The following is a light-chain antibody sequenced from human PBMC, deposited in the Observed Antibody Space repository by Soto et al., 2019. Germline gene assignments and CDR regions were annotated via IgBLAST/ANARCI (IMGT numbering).Light chain of an antibody. J-gene: IGKJ1*01. CDR3: QQYINWPLT. CDR2: GAS. Sequence: EIVLTQSPATVSVSQGERASLSCRASQTANSKMAWYQQKPGQGPRLLIYGASTRATGIPARFSGSGSVTEYTLTVSSLQLEDLAVYWCQQYINWPLTFGQGTTVEI. CDR1: QTANSK. V-gene: IGKV3-15*01.